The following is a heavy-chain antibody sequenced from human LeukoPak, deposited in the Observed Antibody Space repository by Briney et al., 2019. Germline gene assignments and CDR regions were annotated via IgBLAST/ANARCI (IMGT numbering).Heavy chain of an antibody. J-gene: IGHJ3*02. Sequence: PGGSLTLLCTACGHTLINAWMSWVRQAAGRGMVWVGRIKSKAGGGTTDYAASVKGRFTISRDNSENTLQMNSLKTEDTAVYYCTTEYERSGSAFDIWGQGTMVTVSS. D-gene: IGHD1-26*01. V-gene: IGHV3-15*01. CDR1: GHTLINAW. CDR2: IKSKAGGGTT. CDR3: TTEYERSGSAFDI.